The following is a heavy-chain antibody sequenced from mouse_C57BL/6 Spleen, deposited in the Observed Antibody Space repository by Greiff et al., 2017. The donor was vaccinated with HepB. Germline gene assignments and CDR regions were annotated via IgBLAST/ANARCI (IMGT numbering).Heavy chain of an antibody. V-gene: IGHV3-6*01. D-gene: IGHD1-1*01. CDR3: AREDNYGSHYAMDY. CDR1: GYSITSGYY. J-gene: IGHJ4*01. CDR2: ISYDGSN. Sequence: EVHLVESGPGLVKPSQSLSLTCSVTGYSITSGYYWNWIRQFPGNKLEWMGYISYDGSNNYNPSLKNRISITRDTSKNQFFLKLNSVTTEDTATYYCAREDNYGSHYAMDYWGQGTSVTVSS.